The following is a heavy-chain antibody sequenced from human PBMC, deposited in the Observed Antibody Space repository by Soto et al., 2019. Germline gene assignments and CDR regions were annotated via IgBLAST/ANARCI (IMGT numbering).Heavy chain of an antibody. V-gene: IGHV3-15*07. J-gene: IGHJ4*02. CDR1: GFTFSNAW. CDR2: VKSKTDGGTT. CDR3: TTDHPYNYDSSCYDH. Sequence: EVQLVESGGDLVKPGGSLRLSCAASGFTFSNAWINWVRQAPGRGLEWVGHVKSKTDGGTTDYAAPVKGRCTISRDDSTNTVFLQMNNLKTEDTAVYYCTTDHPYNYDSSCYDHWGPGTLVTVSS. D-gene: IGHD3-22*01.